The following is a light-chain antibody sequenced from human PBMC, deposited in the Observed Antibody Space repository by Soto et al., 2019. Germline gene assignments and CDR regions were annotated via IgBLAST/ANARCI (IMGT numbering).Light chain of an antibody. V-gene: IGKV1-5*01. Sequence: DIRMTQSPSTLSASVGDRVTITCRASQSISSWLAWYQQKPGKAPKLLIYDASSLESGVPSRFSGSGSGTKFTLTISSLQPDDFATYYCQQYNSYPITFGQGTRLEIK. CDR3: QQYNSYPIT. CDR1: QSISSW. CDR2: DAS. J-gene: IGKJ5*01.